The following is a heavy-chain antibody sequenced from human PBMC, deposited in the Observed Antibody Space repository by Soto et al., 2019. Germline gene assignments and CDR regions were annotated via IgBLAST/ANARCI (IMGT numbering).Heavy chain of an antibody. CDR2: IYYSGST. Sequence: PSETLSLTCTVSGGSISSGDYYWSWIRQPPGKGLEWIGYIYYSGSTYYNPSLKSRVTISVDTSKNQFSLKLSSVTAADTAVYYCAAQKIVYCTNDVCSPGPIDYWSQGTLVTVSS. D-gene: IGHD2-8*01. J-gene: IGHJ4*02. CDR3: AAQKIVYCTNDVCSPGPIDY. CDR1: GGSISSGDYY. V-gene: IGHV4-30-4*01.